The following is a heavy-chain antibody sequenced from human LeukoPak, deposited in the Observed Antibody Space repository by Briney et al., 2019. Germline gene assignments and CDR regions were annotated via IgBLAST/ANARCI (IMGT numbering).Heavy chain of an antibody. J-gene: IGHJ4*02. D-gene: IGHD1-26*01. CDR2: INPNSGGT. V-gene: IGHV1-2*02. CDR1: GYTFTGYY. CDR3: ARDNGGDSGDY. Sequence: ASVKVSCKASGYTFTGYYMHWVRQAPGQGLEWMGWINPNSGGTNYAQKFQGRVTMTRDTSISTAYMELSRLSSDDTAVYYGARDNGGDSGDYWGQGTLVTVSS.